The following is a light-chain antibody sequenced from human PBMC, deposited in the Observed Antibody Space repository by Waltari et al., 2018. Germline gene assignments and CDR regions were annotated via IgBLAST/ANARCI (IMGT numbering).Light chain of an antibody. J-gene: IGLJ3*02. Sequence: QSALTQPASVSGSPGQSITLSCTGTTTDVGAYNFVSWYQQHPGEVPKLLIYEVNNRPSGVSDRFSGSRSGNTASLTSAGLLAEDEADYYCCSHSSSSTLVLFGGGTKVTVL. CDR1: TTDVGAYNF. V-gene: IGLV2-14*01. CDR3: CSHSSSSTLVL. CDR2: EVN.